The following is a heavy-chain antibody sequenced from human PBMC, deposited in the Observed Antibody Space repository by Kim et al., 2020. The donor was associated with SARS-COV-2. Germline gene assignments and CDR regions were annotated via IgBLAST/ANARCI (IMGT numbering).Heavy chain of an antibody. D-gene: IGHD5-12*01. Sequence: YYADSVKGRFTISRDNSKNTLYLQMNSLRAEDTAVYYCARGGGDGYNWDYWGQGTLVTVSS. CDR3: ARGGGDGYNWDY. J-gene: IGHJ4*02. V-gene: IGHV3-33*01.